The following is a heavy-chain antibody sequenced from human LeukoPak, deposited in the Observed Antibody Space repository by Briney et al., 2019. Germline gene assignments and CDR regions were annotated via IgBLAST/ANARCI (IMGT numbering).Heavy chain of an antibody. V-gene: IGHV4-4*07. CDR3: ARDRLGATGHWRIDV. CDR2: IYNSGTT. CDR1: GGSFSSYY. D-gene: IGHD1-26*01. J-gene: IGHJ2*01. Sequence: SETLSLTCTVSGGSFSSYYGTWIRQPAGKGLEWIGRIYNSGTTNYSPSLESRVTISLDTSKNRFSLSLSSVTAAGTAVYYCARDRLGATGHWRIDVWGRGTLVTVSS.